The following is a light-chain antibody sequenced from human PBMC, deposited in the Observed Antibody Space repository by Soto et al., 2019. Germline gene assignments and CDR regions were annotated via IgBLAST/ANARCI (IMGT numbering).Light chain of an antibody. V-gene: IGLV1-44*01. CDR3: AAWDESLNGWRV. CDR2: ANS. J-gene: IGLJ1*01. CDR1: TSNIGTNI. Sequence: QSVLSQPPSASGTPGQRVTISCYGTTSNIGTNIVSWYQQLPGTAPKVLIYANSQRPSGVPDRFSGSKSGTSASLAISGLQSEDQADYSCAAWDESLNGWRVLGNGTKVTVL.